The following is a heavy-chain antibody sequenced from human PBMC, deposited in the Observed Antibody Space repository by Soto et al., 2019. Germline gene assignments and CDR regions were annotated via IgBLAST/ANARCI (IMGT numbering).Heavy chain of an antibody. CDR3: AREYSNGWYVGNALDI. D-gene: IGHD6-19*01. CDR2: ISAYNGNT. CDR1: GYTFTSYG. J-gene: IGHJ3*02. Sequence: ASVKVSCKASGYTFTSYGISWVRQAPGQGLEWMGWISAYNGNTNYAQKLQGRVTMTTDTSTSTAYMELRSLRSDDTAVYYCAREYSNGWYVGNALDIWGQGTMVTVSS. V-gene: IGHV1-18*01.